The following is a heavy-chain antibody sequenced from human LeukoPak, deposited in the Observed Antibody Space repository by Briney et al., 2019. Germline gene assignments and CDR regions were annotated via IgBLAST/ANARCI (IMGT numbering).Heavy chain of an antibody. CDR3: ARHRPDLHGDFDF. CDR1: GPSISPYR. V-gene: IGHV4-59*08. CDR2: AFYSVSP. J-gene: IGHJ4*02. D-gene: IGHD3-10*01. Sequence: KPSETLSLTCTVSGPSISPYRWSWIRQPPGKGLESIGYAFYSVSPTYNPSLKSRLTISIERFANRFSLQLRSVTAADTAVYFCARHRPDLHGDFDFWGQGRLVAVSS.